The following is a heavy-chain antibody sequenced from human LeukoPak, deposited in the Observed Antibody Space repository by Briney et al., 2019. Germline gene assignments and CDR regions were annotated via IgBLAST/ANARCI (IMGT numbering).Heavy chain of an antibody. D-gene: IGHD3-22*01. Sequence: PSETLSLTCTVSGGSISSYYWSWVRQPPGKGLEWIGYIYYSGSTNYNPSLKSRVTISVDTSKNQFSLKLSSVTAADTAVYYCAKSTSYYYDSSVYSPGDFDYWGQGTLVTFSP. CDR1: GGSISSYY. J-gene: IGHJ4*02. CDR3: AKSTSYYYDSSVYSPGDFDY. CDR2: IYYSGST. V-gene: IGHV4-59*01.